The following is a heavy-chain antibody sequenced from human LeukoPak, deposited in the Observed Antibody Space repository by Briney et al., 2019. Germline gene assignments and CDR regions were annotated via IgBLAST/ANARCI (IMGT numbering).Heavy chain of an antibody. CDR1: GFTFSDYY. D-gene: IGHD6-13*01. J-gene: IGHJ4*02. CDR2: ISYDGSNK. V-gene: IGHV3-30-3*01. Sequence: PGGSLRLSCAASGFTFSDYYMSWIRQAPGKGLEWVAVISYDGSNKYYADSVKGRFTISRDNSKNTLYLQMNSLRAEDTAVYYCAREAHIVWQQLVNYFDYWGQGTLVTVSS. CDR3: AREAHIVWQQLVNYFDY.